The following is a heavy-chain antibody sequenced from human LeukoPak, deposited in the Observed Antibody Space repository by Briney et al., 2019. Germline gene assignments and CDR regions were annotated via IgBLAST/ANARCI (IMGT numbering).Heavy chain of an antibody. J-gene: IGHJ4*02. CDR3: AKEEHGSGRGGFDY. V-gene: IGHV3-33*06. Sequence: GGSLRLSCAASGFTFSSYGMHWVRQAPGKGLEWVAVIWYDGSNKYYADSVKGRFTISRDNSKNTLYLQMNSLRAEDTAVYYCAKEEHGSGRGGFDYWGQGTLVTVSS. D-gene: IGHD6-19*01. CDR2: IWYDGSNK. CDR1: GFTFSSYG.